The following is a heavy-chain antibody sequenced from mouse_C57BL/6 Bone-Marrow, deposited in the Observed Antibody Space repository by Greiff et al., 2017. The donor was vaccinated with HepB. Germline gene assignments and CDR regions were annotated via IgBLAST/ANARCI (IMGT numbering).Heavy chain of an antibody. CDR2: ISSGGSYT. CDR3: ARLWLLRRYYFDY. V-gene: IGHV5-6*01. CDR1: GFTFSSYG. Sequence: VQLQQSGGDLVKPGGSLKLSCAASGFTFSSYGMSWVRQTPDKRLEWVATISSGGSYTYYPDSVKGRFTISRDNAKNTLYLQMSSLKSEDTAMYYCARLWLLRRYYFDYWGQGTTLTVSS. D-gene: IGHD2-3*01. J-gene: IGHJ2*01.